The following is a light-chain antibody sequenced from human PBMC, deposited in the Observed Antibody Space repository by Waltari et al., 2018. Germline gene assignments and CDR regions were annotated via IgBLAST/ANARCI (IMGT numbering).Light chain of an antibody. J-gene: IGLJ2*01. V-gene: IGLV2-8*01. CDR2: DVS. Sequence: QSALTQPPSASGSPGQSVTTSCTGPPSDIGGYKFFSWFQQHPGKAPKLVIYDVSERPSGVPDRFSGSKSGSTATLTVSGLQAEDEADYYCSSYGGKNNLIFGGGTTLTVL. CDR1: PSDIGGYKF. CDR3: SSYGGKNNLI.